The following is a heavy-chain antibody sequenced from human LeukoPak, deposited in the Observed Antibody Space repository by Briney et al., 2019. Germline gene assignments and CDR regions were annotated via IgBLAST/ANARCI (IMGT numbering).Heavy chain of an antibody. CDR3: TTGSSYDSSGYYSGY. J-gene: IGHJ4*02. D-gene: IGHD3-22*01. CDR2: IKSKTDGGTT. V-gene: IGHV3-15*01. Sequence: GGSLRLSCAVSGFTFCDAWMSCVRQAPGEGLEWVGRIKSKTDGGTTDYAAPVKGRFTISRDDSKNTLYLQMNSLKTEDTAVYYCTTGSSYDSSGYYSGYWGQGTLVTVSS. CDR1: GFTFCDAW.